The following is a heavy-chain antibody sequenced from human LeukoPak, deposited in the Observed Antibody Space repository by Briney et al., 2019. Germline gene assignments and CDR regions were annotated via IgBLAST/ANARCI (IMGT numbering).Heavy chain of an antibody. CDR1: TFTFNSNG. Sequence: AGYLTLYSAAYTFTFNSNGMSWVRQAQGKGLEWVSTTNGSGGGTYYADSVKGRFTISRDDSKNTLYLQMDSLRAEDTAVYYCAKDGCSSTSCYARFDYWGQGTLVTVSS. CDR2: TNGSGGGT. J-gene: IGHJ4*02. CDR3: AKDGCSSTSCYARFDY. V-gene: IGHV3-23*01. D-gene: IGHD2-2*01.